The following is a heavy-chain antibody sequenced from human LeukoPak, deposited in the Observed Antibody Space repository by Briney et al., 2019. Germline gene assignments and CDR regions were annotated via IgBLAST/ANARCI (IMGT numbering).Heavy chain of an antibody. CDR2: VDPEDGET. Sequence: ASVKVSCKVSGYTFTDYYMHWVQQAPGKGLEWMGLVDPEDGETIYAGKFQGRVTITADTSTDTAYMELSSLRSEDTAVYYCATYWELLGNLAFDYWGQGTLVTVSS. CDR1: GYTFTDYY. V-gene: IGHV1-69-2*01. J-gene: IGHJ4*02. D-gene: IGHD1-26*01. CDR3: ATYWELLGNLAFDY.